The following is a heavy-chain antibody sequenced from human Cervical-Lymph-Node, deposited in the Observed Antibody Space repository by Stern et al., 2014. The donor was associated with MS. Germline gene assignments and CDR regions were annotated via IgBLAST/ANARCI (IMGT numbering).Heavy chain of an antibody. Sequence: LAESGPGLVKPSQTLSLTCTVSGGSINNGDYYWSWIRQHPGKGLECIGYLFYSGSTYYNPSLKSRATISEDTSKNQFSLNLHSVTAADTAVYYCTSSRYEFWSGYRKAFYFDYWGQGAMVTVSS. V-gene: IGHV4-31*03. D-gene: IGHD3-3*01. J-gene: IGHJ4*02. CDR1: GGSINNGDYY. CDR2: LFYSGST. CDR3: TSSRYEFWSGYRKAFYFDY.